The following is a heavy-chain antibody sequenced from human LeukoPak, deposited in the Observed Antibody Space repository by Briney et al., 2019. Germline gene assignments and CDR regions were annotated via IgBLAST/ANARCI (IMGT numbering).Heavy chain of an antibody. CDR1: GGTFSSYA. J-gene: IGHJ4*02. V-gene: IGHV1-69*13. CDR2: IIPIFGTA. CDR3: ARGAAAGRGPFDY. D-gene: IGHD6-13*01. Sequence: ASVKVSCKASGGTFSSYAISWVRQAPGQGLEWMGGIIPIFGTANYAQKFQGRVTITADESTSTAYMELSSLRSEDTAVYYCARGAAAGRGPFDYWGQGTLVTVSS.